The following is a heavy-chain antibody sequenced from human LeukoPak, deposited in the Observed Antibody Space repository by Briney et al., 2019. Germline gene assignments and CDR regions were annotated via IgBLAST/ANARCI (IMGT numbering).Heavy chain of an antibody. J-gene: IGHJ2*01. Sequence: PGGSLRLSCAASGFTFSSYWMHWVRQAPGKGLVWVSRINSDGSSTSYADSVKGRFTISRDNAKNTLYLQMNSLRAEDTAVYYCARVGASSGYYSGWYFDLWGRGTLVTVSS. V-gene: IGHV3-74*01. CDR3: ARVGASSGYYSGWYFDL. D-gene: IGHD3-22*01. CDR2: INSDGSST. CDR1: GFTFSSYW.